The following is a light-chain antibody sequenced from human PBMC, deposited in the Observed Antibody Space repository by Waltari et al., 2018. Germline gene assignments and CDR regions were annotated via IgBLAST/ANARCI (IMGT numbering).Light chain of an antibody. CDR2: QDS. Sequence: SYELTQPPSVSVSPGQTASITCSGDKLGDKYACWYQQKPGQSPVLVIYQDSKRPSGIPERFSGSNSGNTATLTISGTQAMDEADYYCQQRSNWPLTFGGGTK. CDR3: QQRSNWPLT. CDR1: KLGDKY. J-gene: IGLJ2*01. V-gene: IGLV3-1*01.